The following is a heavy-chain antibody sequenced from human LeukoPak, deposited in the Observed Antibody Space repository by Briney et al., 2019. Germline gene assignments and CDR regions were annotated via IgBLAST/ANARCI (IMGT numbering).Heavy chain of an antibody. CDR2: ISDSGST. Sequence: SETLSLTCTVSGGSISSYYWSWFRQPPGKGLEFIGYISDSGSTNYNPSLKSRVTISVDTSKNQFSLKLSSVTAADTAVYYCARGPYYDSSGYYYSFFDYYYYMDVWGKGTMVTISS. J-gene: IGHJ6*03. CDR1: GGSISSYY. CDR3: ARGPYYDSSGYYYSFFDYYYYMDV. V-gene: IGHV4-59*01. D-gene: IGHD3-22*01.